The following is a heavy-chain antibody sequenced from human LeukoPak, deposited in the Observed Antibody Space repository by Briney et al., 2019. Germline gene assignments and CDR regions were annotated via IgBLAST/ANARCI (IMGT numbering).Heavy chain of an antibody. Sequence: GASVKVSCKASGYTFTGYYMHWVRQAPGQGLEWMGWINPNSGGTNYAQKFQGRVTMTRDTSINTAYMNLSRLRSDDTAVYYCARSRNWLPFDYWGQGTLVTVSS. CDR3: ARSRNWLPFDY. V-gene: IGHV1-2*02. J-gene: IGHJ4*02. D-gene: IGHD1-1*01. CDR1: GYTFTGYY. CDR2: INPNSGGT.